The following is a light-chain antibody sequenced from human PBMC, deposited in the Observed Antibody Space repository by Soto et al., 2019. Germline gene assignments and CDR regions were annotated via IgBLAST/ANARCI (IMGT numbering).Light chain of an antibody. CDR3: QQGYSFPVT. Sequence: DIQMTQSPSSVSASVGDRVTVTCRASQGISSWLAWYQKKPGKAPKLLVYAASSLQSGVPSRFSGSGSGTDFTLTIGSLQPEDFATYYCQQGYSFPVTFGGGTKVDIK. CDR1: QGISSW. CDR2: AAS. J-gene: IGKJ4*01. V-gene: IGKV1-12*01.